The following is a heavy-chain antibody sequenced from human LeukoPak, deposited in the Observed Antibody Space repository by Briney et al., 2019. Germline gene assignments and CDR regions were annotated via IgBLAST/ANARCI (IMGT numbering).Heavy chain of an antibody. CDR1: GYTFTSYD. CDR3: ARGHTMVRGVIIAY. CDR2: MNPNSGNT. J-gene: IGHJ4*02. D-gene: IGHD3-10*01. Sequence: ASVKVSCKASGYTFTSYDINWVRQATGQGLEWMGWMNPNSGNTGYAQKFQGRVTMTRNTSISTAYMELSSLRSEDTAVYYCARGHTMVRGVIIAYWGQGTLVTVSS. V-gene: IGHV1-8*01.